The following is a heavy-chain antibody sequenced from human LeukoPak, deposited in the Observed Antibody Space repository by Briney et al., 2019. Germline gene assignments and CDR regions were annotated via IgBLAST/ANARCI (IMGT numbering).Heavy chain of an antibody. J-gene: IGHJ4*02. D-gene: IGHD6-19*01. V-gene: IGHV1-2*06. CDR1: GYTFTGYY. CDR2: INPNSGGT. Sequence: GASVKVSCKASGYTFTGYYMHWVRQAPGQGLEWMGRINPNSGGTNYAQKFQGRVTLTRDTSISTPYMELSRLRSDDTAVYYCARASSGRSFLDYWGQGTLVIVSS. CDR3: ARASSGRSFLDY.